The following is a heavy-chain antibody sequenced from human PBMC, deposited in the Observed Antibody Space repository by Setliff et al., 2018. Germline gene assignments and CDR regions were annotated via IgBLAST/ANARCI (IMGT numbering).Heavy chain of an antibody. CDR1: GFSFSSYW. CDR2: INSDESRT. V-gene: IGHV3-74*01. D-gene: IGHD3-16*02. J-gene: IGHJ4*02. Sequence: LRLSCAASGFSFSSYWMHWVRQGPGKGLVWIARINSDESRTNYADSVKGRFTISRDNSKNTLYLQMSSLRSDDTAVYYCVKASSDLSMAYFDLWGQGTLVTVS. CDR3: VKASSDLSMAYFDL.